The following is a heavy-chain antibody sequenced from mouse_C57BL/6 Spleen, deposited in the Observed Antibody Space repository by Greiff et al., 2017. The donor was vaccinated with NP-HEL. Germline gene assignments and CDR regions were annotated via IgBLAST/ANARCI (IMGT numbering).Heavy chain of an antibody. J-gene: IGHJ4*01. CDR1: GYAFSSSW. CDR2: IYPGDGDT. Sequence: QVQLQQSGPELVKPGASVKISCKASGYAFSSSWMNWVKQRPGKGLEWIGRIYPGDGDTNYNGKFKGKATLTADKSSSTAYMQLSSLTSEDSAVYFCARSPHYGRAMDYWGQGTSVTVSS. CDR3: ARSPHYGRAMDY. D-gene: IGHD1-1*01. V-gene: IGHV1-82*01.